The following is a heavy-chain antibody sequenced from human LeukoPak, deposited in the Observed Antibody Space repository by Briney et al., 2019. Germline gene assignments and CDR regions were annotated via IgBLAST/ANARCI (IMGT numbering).Heavy chain of an antibody. CDR1: GFTVSSNY. V-gene: IGHV3-53*01. J-gene: IGHJ4*02. D-gene: IGHD1-26*01. CDR3: ARREPSGRYYIN. CDR2: NSSGGT. Sequence: PGGSLRLSCAASGFTVSSNYMSWVRQAPGKGLEWVSVNSSGGTYYADAVKGRFTITRDNSKNTLYLQMNSLRAEDTAAYYCARREPSGRYYINWGQGTLVTVSS.